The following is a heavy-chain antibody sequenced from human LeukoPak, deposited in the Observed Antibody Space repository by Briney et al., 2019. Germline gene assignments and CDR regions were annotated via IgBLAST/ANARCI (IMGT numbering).Heavy chain of an antibody. CDR3: ARDGHFDY. CDR2: IRSSSSYI. CDR1: GFTFSSYT. J-gene: IGHJ4*02. V-gene: IGHV3-21*01. Sequence: GRSLRLAWAASGFTFSSYTMNWVRQAPGKGLEWVSSIRSSSSYIYHADSVKGRFTISRDNAKNSLYLQMYSLRAEDTAVYYCARDGHFDYWGQGTLVTVSS.